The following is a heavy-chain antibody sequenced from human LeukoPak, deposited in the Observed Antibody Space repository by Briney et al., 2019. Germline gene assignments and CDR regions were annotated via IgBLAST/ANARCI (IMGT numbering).Heavy chain of an antibody. CDR3: ARGGRQLVDYYYMDV. Sequence: PSQTLSLTCTVSGGSISSGGYYWSWIRQPPGKGLEWIGYIYHSGSTYYNPSLKSRVTISVDRSKNQFSLKLSSVTAADTAVYYCARGGRQLVDYYYMDVWGKGTTVTVSS. CDR2: IYHSGST. CDR1: GGSISSGGYY. J-gene: IGHJ6*03. D-gene: IGHD6-6*01. V-gene: IGHV4-30-2*01.